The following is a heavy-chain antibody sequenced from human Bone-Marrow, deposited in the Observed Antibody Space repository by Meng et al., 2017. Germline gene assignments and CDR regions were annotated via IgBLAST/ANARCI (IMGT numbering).Heavy chain of an antibody. V-gene: IGHV4-34*01. J-gene: IGHJ6*02. CDR3: ARVSRDYDFLGPYGMDV. CDR2: INHSGST. D-gene: IGHD3-3*01. Sequence: GPLRLSCAVYGGSFSGYYWSWIRQPPGKGLEWIGEINHSGSTNYNPSLKSRVTISVDTSKNQFSLKLSSVTAADTAVYYCARVSRDYDFLGPYGMDVWGQGTTVTVSS. CDR1: GGSFSGYY.